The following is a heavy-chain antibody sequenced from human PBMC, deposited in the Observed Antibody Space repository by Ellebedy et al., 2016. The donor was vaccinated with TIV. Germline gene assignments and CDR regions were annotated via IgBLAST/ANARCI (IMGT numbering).Heavy chain of an antibody. Sequence: PGGSLRLSCAASGFTFSHYAIHWVSQAPGQGLDWVAVISPDAINEYYADSVKGRFTISRDNARNLLFLQMNSLRDEDSAVYYCAREGDNTGYRHLDLWGRGTLVTVSS. V-gene: IGHV3-30*04. D-gene: IGHD1-26*01. J-gene: IGHJ2*01. CDR1: GFTFSHYA. CDR2: ISPDAINE. CDR3: AREGDNTGYRHLDL.